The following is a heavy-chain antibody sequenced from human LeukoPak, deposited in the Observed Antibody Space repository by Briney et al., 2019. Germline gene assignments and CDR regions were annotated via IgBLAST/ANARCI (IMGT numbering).Heavy chain of an antibody. V-gene: IGHV1-2*02. J-gene: IGHJ6*02. D-gene: IGHD3-3*01. CDR2: INPNSGGT. CDR3: ARDLYYDFWSGYSTPNYGMDV. Sequence: ASVKVSCKASGYTFTGYYMHWVRQAPGQGLEWMGWINPNSGGTNYAQKFQGRVTMTRDTSISTAYMELSRLRSDDTAVYYCARDLYYDFWSGYSTPNYGMDVWGQGTTVTVSS. CDR1: GYTFTGYY.